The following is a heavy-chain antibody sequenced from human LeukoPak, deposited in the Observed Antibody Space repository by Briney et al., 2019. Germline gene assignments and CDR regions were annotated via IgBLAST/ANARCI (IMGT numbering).Heavy chain of an antibody. CDR1: GLTLSAYY. Sequence: SLTPSRAPYGLTLSAYYMSCISHAGGEWMGWVSYISSSSSYTIYADSEKGRFTISRENAKNSLYLQMNSPRAEDTAVYYCAAESIYYDSSGYYSRWGQGTLVTVSS. CDR3: AAESIYYDSSGYYSR. CDR2: ISSSSSYT. V-gene: IGHV3-11*05. D-gene: IGHD3-22*01. J-gene: IGHJ4*02.